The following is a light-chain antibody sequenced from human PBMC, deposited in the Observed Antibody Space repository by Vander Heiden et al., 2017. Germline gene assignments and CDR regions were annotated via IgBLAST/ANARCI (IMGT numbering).Light chain of an antibody. CDR1: NIGTKS. CDR3: QVWDSATDHHV. CDR2: DDS. J-gene: IGLJ1*01. Sequence: YVLTQPPSVSWAPGQTAKITCGGHNIGTKSVHWYQQRPGQAPVLVVYDDSDRPSGIPERFSGSNSGSAATLTISGVEAGDEADYFCQVWDSATDHHVFATGTKVTVL. V-gene: IGLV3-21*02.